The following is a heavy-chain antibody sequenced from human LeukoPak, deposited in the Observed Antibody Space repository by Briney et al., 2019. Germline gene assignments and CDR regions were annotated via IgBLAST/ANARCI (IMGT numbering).Heavy chain of an antibody. CDR1: GGSFSGYY. J-gene: IGHJ6*03. CDR3: ARLFAIKGIIGYYMDV. V-gene: IGHV4-34*01. D-gene: IGHD2-21*01. Sequence: SETLSLTCAVYGGSFSGYYGSWIRQPPGKGLEWIGEINHSGSTNYNPSLKSRVTISVDTSKNQFSLKLSSVTAADTAVYYCARLFAIKGIIGYYMDVWGKGTTVTVSS. CDR2: INHSGST.